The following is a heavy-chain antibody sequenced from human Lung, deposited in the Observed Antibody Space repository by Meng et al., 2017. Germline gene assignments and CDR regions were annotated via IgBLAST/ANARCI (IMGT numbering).Heavy chain of an antibody. D-gene: IGHD1-1*01. V-gene: IGHV3-74*01. CDR2: INRDGTKP. CDR1: GFTFTDHW. CDR3: TNDRLNH. Sequence: EVPLVESGGGLGPPGGSLRLSGAASGFTFTDHWMHWGRQGPGKGLVWVSRINRDGTKPTYADSVKGRFTISRDNAKNTLYLQMNNLRAEDTAFYYCTNDRLNHWGQGALVTVSS. J-gene: IGHJ1*01.